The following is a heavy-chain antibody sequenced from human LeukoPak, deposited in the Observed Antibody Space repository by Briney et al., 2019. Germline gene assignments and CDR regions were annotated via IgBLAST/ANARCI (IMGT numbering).Heavy chain of an antibody. D-gene: IGHD2-21*02. Sequence: SETLSLTCSVSGGSINGNYWTWIRQPPGKGLEGIGNIYDEGTTNYMPSLESRLTMSIDTSASHFSLTLRSVTAADPAVYYCARVFRGAVTANWFDLWGQGTLVSVSS. J-gene: IGHJ5*02. CDR2: IYDEGTT. CDR3: ARVFRGAVTANWFDL. V-gene: IGHV4-59*01. CDR1: GGSINGNY.